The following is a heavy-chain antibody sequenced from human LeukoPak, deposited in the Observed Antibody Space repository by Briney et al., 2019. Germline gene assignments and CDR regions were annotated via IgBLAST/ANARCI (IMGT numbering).Heavy chain of an antibody. CDR2: ISAYNGNT. D-gene: IGHD6-13*01. Sequence: VASVKVSCKASGFTFTSFGFSWVRQAPGQGLEWMGWISAYNGNTNYAQSLQGRVTMTTDASTSTVYMELRSLRSDDTAVYYCGRWRESSSRPPGYLQHWGQGTLVIVSS. J-gene: IGHJ1*01. V-gene: IGHV1-18*01. CDR1: GFTFTSFG. CDR3: GRWRESSSRPPGYLQH.